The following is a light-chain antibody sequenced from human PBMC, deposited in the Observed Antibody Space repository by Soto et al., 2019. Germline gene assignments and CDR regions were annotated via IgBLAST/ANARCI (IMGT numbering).Light chain of an antibody. J-gene: IGLJ1*01. CDR2: EVV. Sequence: QSVLTQPPSASGSPGQSVTISCTGTKNDIGVYDFVSWYQHHPGKAPRLIIYEVVQRPSGVPDRFSGSKSGNTASLTVSGLQAADEADYFCKSYAGRNTYVFGRGTK. V-gene: IGLV2-8*01. CDR1: KNDIGVYDF. CDR3: KSYAGRNTYV.